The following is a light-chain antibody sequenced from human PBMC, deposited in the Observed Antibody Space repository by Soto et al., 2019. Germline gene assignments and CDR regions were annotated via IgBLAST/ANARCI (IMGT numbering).Light chain of an antibody. CDR3: QQGYIIPWT. J-gene: IGKJ1*01. Sequence: IEITQSPYSLSTSVGDRVTITCRASQSISSYLNWYQERPGKAPKVLIHAASSLESGVPSRFSGSGSGTDFTLTISSLQLEDFAIYYCQQGYIIPWTFGQGTKVAIK. V-gene: IGKV1-39*01. CDR2: AAS. CDR1: QSISSY.